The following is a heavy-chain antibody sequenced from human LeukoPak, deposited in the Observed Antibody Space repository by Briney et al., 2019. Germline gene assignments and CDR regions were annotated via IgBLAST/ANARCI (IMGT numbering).Heavy chain of an antibody. CDR1: GGSFSGYY. D-gene: IGHD3-22*01. V-gene: IGHV4-34*01. CDR3: ARGPHTGVNYYDSSGYYY. Sequence: SETLSLTCAVYGGSFSGYYWSWIRQPPGKGLEWIGEINHSGSTNYNPSLKSRVTISVDTSKSQFSLKLSSVTAADTAVYYCARGPHTGVNYYDSSGYYYWGQGTLVTVSS. CDR2: INHSGST. J-gene: IGHJ4*02.